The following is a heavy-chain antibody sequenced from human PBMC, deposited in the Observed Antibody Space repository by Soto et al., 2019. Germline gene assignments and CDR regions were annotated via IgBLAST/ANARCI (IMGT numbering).Heavy chain of an antibody. D-gene: IGHD3-3*01. J-gene: IGHJ5*02. CDR1: GGSISSYY. CDR3: ARHNYDFWSGYYPNSNWFDP. CDR2: IYYSGST. V-gene: IGHV4-59*08. Sequence: QVQLQESGPGLVKPSETLSLTCTVSGGSISSYYWSWIRQPPGKGLEWIGYIYYSGSTNYNPSLKSRVTISVDTSKNQFSLKLSSVTAADTAVYYCARHNYDFWSGYYPNSNWFDPWGQGTLVTVSS.